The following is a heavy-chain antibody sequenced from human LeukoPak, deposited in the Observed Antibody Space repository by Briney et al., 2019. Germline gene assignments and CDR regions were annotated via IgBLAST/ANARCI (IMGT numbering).Heavy chain of an antibody. J-gene: IGHJ6*03. D-gene: IGHD3-3*01. CDR2: INQDGSEK. Sequence: GGSLRLSCAASGFTFSSYWMSWVRQAPGKGGEGVADINQDGSEKYYVDSVKGRFTISRDNAMNSLYLQMNSLRAEDTAVYYCASQTYYDFWSGYYYYCMDGWGKGPTVTVSS. V-gene: IGHV3-7*01. CDR1: GFTFSSYW. CDR3: ASQTYYDFWSGYYYYCMDG.